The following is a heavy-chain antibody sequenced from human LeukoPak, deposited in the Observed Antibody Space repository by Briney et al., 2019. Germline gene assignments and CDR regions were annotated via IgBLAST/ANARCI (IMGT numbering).Heavy chain of an antibody. CDR1: GFTFNSYA. Sequence: GGSLRLSCAASGFTFNSYAMSWVRQAPGKGLEWVPAISGSGGSTYYADSVKGRFIISRDNSKNTLYLQMNSLRAEDTAVYYCAKDYYDSSGYQLSGYFDYWGQGTLVTVSS. CDR3: AKDYYDSSGYQLSGYFDY. V-gene: IGHV3-23*01. D-gene: IGHD3-22*01. J-gene: IGHJ4*02. CDR2: ISGSGGST.